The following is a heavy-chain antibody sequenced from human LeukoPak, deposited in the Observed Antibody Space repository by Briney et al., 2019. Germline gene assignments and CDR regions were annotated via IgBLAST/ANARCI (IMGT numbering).Heavy chain of an antibody. CDR3: ARVLAAAGPHDY. D-gene: IGHD6-13*01. V-gene: IGHV3-74*01. CDR2: INSDGSST. CDR1: GFTVSNKY. Sequence: GGSLRLSCAASGFTVSNKYMTWVRQAPGKGLVWVSRINSDGSSTSYADSVKGRFTISRDNAKNTLYLQMNSLRAEDTAVYYCARVLAAAGPHDYWGQGTLVTVSS. J-gene: IGHJ4*02.